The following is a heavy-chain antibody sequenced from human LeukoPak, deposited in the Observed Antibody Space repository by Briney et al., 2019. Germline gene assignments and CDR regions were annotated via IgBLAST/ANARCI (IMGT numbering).Heavy chain of an antibody. CDR3: AREELESFDY. CDR1: GFTFSRYS. CDR2: IGGSSSSI. Sequence: PGESLRLSCAASGFTFSRYSMNWVRQAPGKGPEWVSSIGGSSSSIYYVDSVKGRFTISRDNDKNSLYLQRNSLRAEDTAIYYCAREELESFDYWGQGTLVTVSS. J-gene: IGHJ4*02. V-gene: IGHV3-21*01. D-gene: IGHD1-1*01.